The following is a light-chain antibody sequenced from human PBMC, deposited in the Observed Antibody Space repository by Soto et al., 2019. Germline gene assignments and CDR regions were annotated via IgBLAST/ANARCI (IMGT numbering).Light chain of an antibody. CDR1: SSNIGSNT. Sequence: QSVLTQPPSASGTPGQRVTISCSGSSSNIGSNTVNWYQQLPGTAPKLLIYSNNQRPSGGPDRFSGSKSGTSASLGISGLQSEDEADYYCAAWDDSLNGVVFGGGTKVTVL. V-gene: IGLV1-44*01. CDR3: AAWDDSLNGVV. J-gene: IGLJ2*01. CDR2: SNN.